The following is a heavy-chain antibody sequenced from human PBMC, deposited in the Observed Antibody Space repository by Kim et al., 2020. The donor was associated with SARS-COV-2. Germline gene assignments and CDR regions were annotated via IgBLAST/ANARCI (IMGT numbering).Heavy chain of an antibody. Sequence: YLPSRESRVTISVDTSKNQFSLKLSSVTATDTAVYYCARFRGTGEPQFDYWGQGTLVTVSS. D-gene: IGHD3-10*01. CDR3: ARFRGTGEPQFDY. V-gene: IGHV4-59*01. J-gene: IGHJ4*02.